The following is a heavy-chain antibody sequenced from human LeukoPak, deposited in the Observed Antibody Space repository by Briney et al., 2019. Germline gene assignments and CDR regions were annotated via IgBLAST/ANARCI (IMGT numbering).Heavy chain of an antibody. CDR3: AKTDSPIFDAFDI. CDR2: ISGSGSNT. Sequence: PGGSLRLSCAASGFTFSSYAMSWVRQAPGKGLEWVSAISGSGSNTYYADSVKGRFTISRDNSKNTLYLQMNSLRAEDTAVYYCAKTDSPIFDAFDIWGQGTMVTVSS. CDR1: GFTFSSYA. D-gene: IGHD3-22*01. J-gene: IGHJ3*02. V-gene: IGHV3-23*01.